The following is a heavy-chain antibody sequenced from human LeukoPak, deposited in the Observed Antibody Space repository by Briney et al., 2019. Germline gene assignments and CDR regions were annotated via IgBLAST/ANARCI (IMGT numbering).Heavy chain of an antibody. Sequence: GESLKISCAASGFTFSSYEMNWVRQAPGKGLEWVSYVSSSGSTIYYADSVKGRFTISRDNAKDSLYLQMNSPRAEDTAVYYCAELGITMIGGVWGKGTTVTISS. CDR2: VSSSGSTI. CDR1: GFTFSSYE. D-gene: IGHD3-10*02. CDR3: AELGITMIGGV. J-gene: IGHJ6*04. V-gene: IGHV3-48*03.